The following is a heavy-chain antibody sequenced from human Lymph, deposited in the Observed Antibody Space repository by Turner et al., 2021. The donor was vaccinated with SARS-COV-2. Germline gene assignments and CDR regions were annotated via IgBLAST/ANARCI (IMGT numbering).Heavy chain of an antibody. Sequence: QVQLVASGGCVVQPGGPLSLCCAASGITFSSYGMHWVRQAPGKGLEWVAWISCDGNNEYYTDSVKGRFTISRDNSENTLYLQLNSLRPEDTAVYYCARGDYYDSGTYPGNTFDYWGQGTLVTVSS. J-gene: IGHJ4*02. V-gene: IGHV3-30-3*01. CDR1: GITFSSYG. CDR3: ARGDYYDSGTYPGNTFDY. CDR2: ISCDGNNE. D-gene: IGHD3-10*01.